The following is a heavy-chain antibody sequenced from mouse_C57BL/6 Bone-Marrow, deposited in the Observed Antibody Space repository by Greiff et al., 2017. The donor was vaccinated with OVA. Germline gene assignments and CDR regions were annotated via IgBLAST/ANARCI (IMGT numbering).Heavy chain of an antibody. J-gene: IGHJ3*01. CDR3: ARSYYDYDGAY. D-gene: IGHD2-4*01. CDR2: IRNKANGYTT. V-gene: IGHV7-3*01. CDR1: GFTFTDYY. Sequence: EVMLVESGGGLVQPGGSLSLSCAASGFTFTDYYMSWVRQPPGKALEWLGFIRNKANGYTTEYSASVKGRFTISRDNSQSILYLQMNALRAEDSATYYCARSYYDYDGAYWGQGTLVTVSA.